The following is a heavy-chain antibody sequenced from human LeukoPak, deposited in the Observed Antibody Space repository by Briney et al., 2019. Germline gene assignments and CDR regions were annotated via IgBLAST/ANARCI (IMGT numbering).Heavy chain of an antibody. CDR2: ISAYNGNT. D-gene: IGHD4-17*01. CDR1: GYTFTSYG. V-gene: IGHV1-18*01. CDR3: ARDIPTTVTRSMEIDY. Sequence: ASVKVSCKASGYTFTSYGISWVRQAPGQGLEWMGWISAYNGNTNYAQKLQGRVTMTTDTSTSTAYMELRSLRSDDTAVYYCARDIPTTVTRSMEIDYWGQGTLVTVSS. J-gene: IGHJ4*02.